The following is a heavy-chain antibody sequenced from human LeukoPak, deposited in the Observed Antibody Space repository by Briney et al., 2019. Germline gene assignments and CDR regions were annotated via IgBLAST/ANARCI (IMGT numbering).Heavy chain of an antibody. J-gene: IGHJ4*02. Sequence: ASVKVSCKASGYTFTSYDINWVRQATGQGLEWMGWMNPNSGDTGYVQKFQGRVTMTEDTSTDTAYMELSSLRSEDTAVYYCATYSTVTTTFDYWGQGTLVTVSS. CDR3: ATYSTVTTTFDY. D-gene: IGHD4-17*01. V-gene: IGHV1-8*01. CDR1: GYTFTSYD. CDR2: MNPNSGDT.